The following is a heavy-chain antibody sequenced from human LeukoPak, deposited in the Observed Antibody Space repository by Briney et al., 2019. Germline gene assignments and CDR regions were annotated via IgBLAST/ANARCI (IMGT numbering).Heavy chain of an antibody. CDR3: ARFPAAAGTGRED. V-gene: IGHV4-39*07. CDR1: GGSISSSSYY. J-gene: IGHJ4*02. CDR2: IYYRGST. Sequence: SETLPLTCTVSGGSISSSSYYWGWIRQPPGKGLEWIGSIYYRGSTYYNPSLKSRVTIPVDTSKNQFSLKLSSVTAADTAVYYCARFPAAAGTGREDWGQGTLVTVSS. D-gene: IGHD6-13*01.